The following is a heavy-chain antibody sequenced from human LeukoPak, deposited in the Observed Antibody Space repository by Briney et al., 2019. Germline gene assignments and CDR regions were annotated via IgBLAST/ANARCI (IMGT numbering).Heavy chain of an antibody. Sequence: RGSLRLSCAASGFTVSSNYMSWVRQAPGKGLEWVSVIYSVVSTYYADSVKGRFTISRDNSKNTLYLQMNSLRAEDTAVYYCARDGWYYGSGSWYMDVWGKGTTVTVSS. CDR1: GFTVSSNY. CDR2: IYSVVST. CDR3: ARDGWYYGSGSWYMDV. V-gene: IGHV3-53*01. D-gene: IGHD3-10*01. J-gene: IGHJ6*03.